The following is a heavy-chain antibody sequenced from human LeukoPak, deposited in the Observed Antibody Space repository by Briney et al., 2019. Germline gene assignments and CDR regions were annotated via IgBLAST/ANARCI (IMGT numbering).Heavy chain of an antibody. J-gene: IGHJ6*02. CDR2: IYSGGST. Sequence: GGSLRLSCAASGFTVSSNYMSWVRQAPGKGLEWVSVIYSGGSTYYADSVKGRFTISRDNSKNTLYLQMNSLRAEGTAVYYCAREDIVATIARYYYYGMDVWGQGTTVTVSS. D-gene: IGHD5-12*01. V-gene: IGHV3-66*02. CDR1: GFTVSSNY. CDR3: AREDIVATIARYYYYGMDV.